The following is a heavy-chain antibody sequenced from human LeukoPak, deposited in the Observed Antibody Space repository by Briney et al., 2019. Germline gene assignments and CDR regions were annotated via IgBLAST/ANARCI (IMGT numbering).Heavy chain of an antibody. CDR1: GGSFSGYY. CDR2: INRSGST. Sequence: PSETLSLTCAVYGGSFSGYYWSWIRQPPGKGLEWIGEINRSGSTNYNPSLKSRVTISVDTSKNQFSLRLSSVTAADTAVYYCARDNSYGSGTFYYYYARDVWGQETTVTVSS. V-gene: IGHV4-34*01. CDR3: ARDNSYGSGTFYYYYARDV. J-gene: IGHJ6*02. D-gene: IGHD3-10*01.